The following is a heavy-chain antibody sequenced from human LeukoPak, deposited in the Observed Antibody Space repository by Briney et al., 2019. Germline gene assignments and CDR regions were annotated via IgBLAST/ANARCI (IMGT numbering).Heavy chain of an antibody. V-gene: IGHV3-7*01. CDR2: IKQDGSEK. CDR3: ARQEGSSWYEFVYYYMDV. Sequence: GGSLRLSCAASGFTFSSYWMSWVRQAPGKGLEWVANIKQDGSEKNYVDSVKGRFTISRDNAKNSLYLQMNSLRAEDTAVYYCARQEGSSWYEFVYYYMDVWGKGTTVTISS. CDR1: GFTFSSYW. D-gene: IGHD6-13*01. J-gene: IGHJ6*03.